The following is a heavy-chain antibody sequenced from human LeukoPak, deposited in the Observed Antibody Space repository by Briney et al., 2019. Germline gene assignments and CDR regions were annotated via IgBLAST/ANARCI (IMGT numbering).Heavy chain of an antibody. D-gene: IGHD3-22*01. CDR3: AKEGNYYDSSGYLDY. CDR1: GFTFRIYW. V-gene: IGHV3-30*18. J-gene: IGHJ4*02. CDR2: ISYDGSNK. Sequence: PGGSLRLSCAASGFTFRIYWMSWVRQAPGKGLEWVAVISYDGSNKYYADSVKGRFTISRDNSKNTLYLQMNSLRAEDTAVYYCAKEGNYYDSSGYLDYWGQGTLVTVSS.